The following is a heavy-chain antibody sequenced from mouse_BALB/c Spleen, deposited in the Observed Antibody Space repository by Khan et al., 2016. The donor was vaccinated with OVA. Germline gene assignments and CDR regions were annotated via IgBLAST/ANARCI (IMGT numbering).Heavy chain of an antibody. CDR2: IDPENGDT. CDR3: ARDGYSPGFAY. CDR1: GFNIKDYY. J-gene: IGHJ3*01. Sequence: IHLVQSGAELVRPGTLVRLSCKASGFNIKDYYMHWVKQRPEQGLVWIGRIDPENGDTIYDPKFQGKASITSDTSSNTAYLQLSSLTSEDTAVYYCARDGYSPGFAYWGQGTLVTVSA. D-gene: IGHD2-3*01. V-gene: IGHV14-1*02.